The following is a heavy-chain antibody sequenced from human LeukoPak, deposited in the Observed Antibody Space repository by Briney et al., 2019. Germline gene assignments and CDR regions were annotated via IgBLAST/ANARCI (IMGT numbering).Heavy chain of an antibody. CDR3: ARAPPNRTYFRT. Sequence: PSETLSLTCAVYGGSFSGYYWSWIRQPPGKGLEWIGEINHSGSTNYNPSLKSRVTISVDTSKNQFSLKLSSVTAADTAVYYCARAPPNRTYFRTWGQGTLVTVSS. CDR2: INHSGST. V-gene: IGHV4-34*01. J-gene: IGHJ5*02. D-gene: IGHD3-10*02. CDR1: GGSFSGYY.